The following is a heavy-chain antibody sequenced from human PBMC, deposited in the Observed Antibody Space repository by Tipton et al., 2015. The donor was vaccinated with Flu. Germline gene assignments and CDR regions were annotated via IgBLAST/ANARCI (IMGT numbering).Heavy chain of an antibody. CDR2: IYTSGST. CDR1: GGSISSYY. D-gene: IGHD1-26*01. V-gene: IGHV4-4*07. Sequence: TLSLTCTVSGGSISSYYWSWIRQPAGKGLEWIGRIYTSGSTNYNPSLKSRVTMSVDTSKNQFSLKLSSVTAADTAVYYCARVAGYSGSYRDAFDLWGQGTMVTVSS. CDR3: ARVAGYSGSYRDAFDL. J-gene: IGHJ3*01.